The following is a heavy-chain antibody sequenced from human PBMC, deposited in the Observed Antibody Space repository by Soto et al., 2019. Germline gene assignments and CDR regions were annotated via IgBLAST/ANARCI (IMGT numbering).Heavy chain of an antibody. D-gene: IGHD1-26*01. J-gene: IGHJ4*02. V-gene: IGHV4-31*03. CDR2: IYHSGST. CDR3: ARMSGTYYVPDY. Sequence: QVQLQELGPRLVEASQTLSLTCTVSNASITSSGYYWSWVRQPPGKRLVWIGYIYHSGSTFYSPSLQSRLTMSVDTSKNQFSLTLRSVTAADTAVYHCARMSGTYYVPDYWGQGTLVTVSS. CDR1: NASITSSGYY.